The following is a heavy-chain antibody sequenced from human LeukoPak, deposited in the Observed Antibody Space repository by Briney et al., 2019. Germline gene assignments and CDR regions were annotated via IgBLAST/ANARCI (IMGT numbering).Heavy chain of an antibody. CDR1: GVSISYATYQ. Sequence: SETLSLTCTVSGVSISYATYQWTWIRQPPGKGLEWIGSIYYSGSTYYNPSLKSRVTISVDTSKNQFSLKLSSVTAADTAVYYCARGLLSGGYYNRILHSRKYYFDYWGQGTLVTVSS. V-gene: IGHV4-39*07. CDR2: IYYSGST. D-gene: IGHD1-26*01. J-gene: IGHJ4*02. CDR3: ARGLLSGGYYNRILHSRKYYFDY.